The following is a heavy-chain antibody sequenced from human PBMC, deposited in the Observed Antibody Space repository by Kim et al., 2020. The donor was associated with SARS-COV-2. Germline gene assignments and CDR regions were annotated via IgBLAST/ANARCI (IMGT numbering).Heavy chain of an antibody. D-gene: IGHD4-17*01. V-gene: IGHV4-59*01. J-gene: IGHJ3*02. CDR2: IYYSGST. Sequence: SETLSLTCTVSGGSISSYYWSWIRQPPGKGLEWIGYIYYSGSTNYNPSLKSRVTISVDTSKNQFSLKLSSVTAADTAVYYCARAVGGVYGDYVHHDAFDIWGQGTMVTVSS. CDR3: ARAVGGVYGDYVHHDAFDI. CDR1: GGSISSYY.